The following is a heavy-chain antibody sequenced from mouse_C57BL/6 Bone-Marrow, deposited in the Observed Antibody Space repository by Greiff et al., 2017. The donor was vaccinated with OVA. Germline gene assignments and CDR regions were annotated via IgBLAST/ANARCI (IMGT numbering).Heavy chain of an antibody. Sequence: EVQLQQSGPELVKPGASVKISCKASGYTFTDYYMNWVKQSHGQSLEWIGDINPNNGGTSYNQKFKGKATLTVDTSSSPAYMELRSLTSEDSAVYYCARTYYCGSREGYFDYWGQGTTLTVSS. CDR2: INPNNGGT. CDR1: GYTFTDYY. V-gene: IGHV1-26*01. CDR3: ARTYYCGSREGYFDY. J-gene: IGHJ2*01. D-gene: IGHD1-1*01.